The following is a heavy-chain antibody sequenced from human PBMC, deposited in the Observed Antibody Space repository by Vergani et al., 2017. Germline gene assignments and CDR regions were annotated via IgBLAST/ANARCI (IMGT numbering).Heavy chain of an antibody. D-gene: IGHD2-15*01. Sequence: QVKLQESGPGLLKPSQTLSLTCTVSGESIRSGSHYWSWIRQPAGKGPEWIGHIHTGGSTDLNPSFKSRVSISVDTSKSQFSLNLNSVTVANTAVYYCESSRPYCTSGSCPASWGQGTLVTVSS. J-gene: IGHJ4*02. CDR2: IHTGGST. CDR1: GESIRSGSHY. V-gene: IGHV4-61*02. CDR3: ESSRPYCTSGSCPAS.